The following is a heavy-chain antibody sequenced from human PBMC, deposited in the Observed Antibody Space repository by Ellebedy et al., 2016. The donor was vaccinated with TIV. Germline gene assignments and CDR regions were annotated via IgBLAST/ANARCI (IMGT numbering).Heavy chain of an antibody. CDR3: ARSPMIVVVEYYYYGMDV. CDR1: GYTFTSYG. Sequence: ASVKVSXXASGYTFTSYGISWVRQAPGQGLEWMGWISAYNGNTNYAQKLQGRVTMTTDTSTSTAYMELRSLRSDDTAVYYCARSPMIVVVEYYYYGMDVWGQGTTVTASS. V-gene: IGHV1-18*01. CDR2: ISAYNGNT. D-gene: IGHD3-22*01. J-gene: IGHJ6*02.